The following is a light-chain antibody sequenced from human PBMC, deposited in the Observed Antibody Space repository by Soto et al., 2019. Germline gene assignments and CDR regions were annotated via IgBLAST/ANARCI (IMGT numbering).Light chain of an antibody. CDR2: DAS. J-gene: IGKJ1*01. CDR1: QSINSW. CDR3: QQYNSYSKT. V-gene: IGKV1-5*01. Sequence: DIQMTHSPSTLSASVGDRVTITCRASQSINSWLAWYQHKPGKAPKLLIYDASSLESGVPSRFSGSGSGTEFTLTISSLQPDDFATYCCQQYNSYSKTFGQGTKVDIK.